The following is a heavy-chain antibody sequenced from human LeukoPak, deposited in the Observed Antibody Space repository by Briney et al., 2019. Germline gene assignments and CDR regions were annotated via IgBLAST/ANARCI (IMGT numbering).Heavy chain of an antibody. J-gene: IGHJ6*02. CDR1: GFTFSSYS. CDR2: ISSSSSTI. V-gene: IGHV3-48*01. CDR3: ARDMGIAVAGTRYYYGMDV. Sequence: GGSLRLSCAASGFTFSSYSMNWVRQAPGKGLEWVSYISSSSSTIYYADSVKGRFTISRDNAKNSLYLQMNSLRAEDTAVYYCARDMGIAVAGTRYYYGMDVWGQGTTVTVSS. D-gene: IGHD6-19*01.